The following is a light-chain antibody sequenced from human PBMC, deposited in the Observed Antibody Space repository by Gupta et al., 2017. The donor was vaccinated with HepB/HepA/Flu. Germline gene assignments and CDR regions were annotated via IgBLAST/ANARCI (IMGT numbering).Light chain of an antibody. V-gene: IGKV3-15*01. CDR2: GAS. CDR3: QQYNNWPRT. J-gene: IGKJ1*01. Sequence: DIVMTQSPATLSVSPGERATLPCRASGSISSNLAWYQQKPGQAPRLLIYGASTRATGIPARFSGSGSGTEFTLTISSLQSEDFAVYYCQQYNNWPRTFGQGTKVEIK. CDR1: GSISSN.